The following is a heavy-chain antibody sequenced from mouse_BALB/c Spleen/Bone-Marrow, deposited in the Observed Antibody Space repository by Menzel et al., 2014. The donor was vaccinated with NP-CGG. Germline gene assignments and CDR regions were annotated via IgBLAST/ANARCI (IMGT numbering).Heavy chain of an antibody. Sequence: QVQLQQSGAELAKPGASVKMSCKASGYTFTSYWMHWVKQRPGQGLEWIGYINPSTGYTENNQKFKDKATLTADKSSSTAYMQLSSLTSEDPAVYYCARQITTVDYAMDYWGQGTSVTVSS. J-gene: IGHJ4*01. D-gene: IGHD1-1*01. CDR2: INPSTGYT. CDR1: GYTFTSYW. V-gene: IGHV1-7*01. CDR3: ARQITTVDYAMDY.